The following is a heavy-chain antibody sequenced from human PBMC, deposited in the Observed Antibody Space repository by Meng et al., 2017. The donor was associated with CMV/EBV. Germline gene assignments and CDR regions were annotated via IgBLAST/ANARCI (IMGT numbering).Heavy chain of an antibody. CDR1: GYTFTTYD. CDR2: IYSGGST. D-gene: IGHD3-10*01. Sequence: SCKASGYTFTTYDINWVRQAPGKGLEWVSVIYSGGSTYYPDSVKGRFTISRDNSKNTLYLQMNSLRAEDTAVYYCARVATMVRGVIDYWGQGTLVTVSS. J-gene: IGHJ4*02. V-gene: IGHV3-53*01. CDR3: ARVATMVRGVIDY.